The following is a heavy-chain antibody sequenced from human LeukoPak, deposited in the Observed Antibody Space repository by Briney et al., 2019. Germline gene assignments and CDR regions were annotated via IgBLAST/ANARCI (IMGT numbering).Heavy chain of an antibody. CDR1: GFTFSSYS. V-gene: IGHV3-48*01. J-gene: IGHJ4*02. CDR3: ARPRTINWKSPNDY. CDR2: ISSSSSTI. D-gene: IGHD1-1*01. Sequence: GGSLRLSCAASGFTFSSYSMNWVRQAPGKGLEWVSYISSSSSTIYYADSVKGRFTISRDNAKNSLYLQMNSLRAEDTAVYYCARPRTINWKSPNDYWGQGTLVTVSS.